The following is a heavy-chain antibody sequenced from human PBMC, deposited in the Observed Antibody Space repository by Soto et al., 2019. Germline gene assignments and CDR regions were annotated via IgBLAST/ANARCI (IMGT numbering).Heavy chain of an antibody. CDR2: MNRNSGNT. CDR1: GYTFTSYD. V-gene: IGHV1-8*01. J-gene: IGHJ6*02. D-gene: IGHD6-13*01. Sequence: QVQLVQSGAEVKKPGASVQVSFKASGYTFTSYDINWVRQDNGRGLEWMGWMNRNSGNTGYVQKLQGRVTMTRNTSISTAYMDMSSLSSEDTAVYYCATEPAAAAPQPTSYYYAMDFWGQGTTVTVSS. CDR3: ATEPAAAAPQPTSYYYAMDF.